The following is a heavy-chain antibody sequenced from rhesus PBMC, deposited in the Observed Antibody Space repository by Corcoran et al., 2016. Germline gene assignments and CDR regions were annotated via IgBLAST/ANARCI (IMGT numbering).Heavy chain of an antibody. CDR1: GDSISSSY. CDR2: IYGSGSST. CDR3: ARAGPASCTGSGCYV. Sequence: QLPLQESGPGLVKPSETLSVTCAVSGDSISSSYWSWIRQAPGQGLEWIGYIYGSGSSTNYNPSLKSRVTLSVDTSKNQLSLKLSSVTTADTAVYYCARAGPASCTGSGCYVWGQGLRVTVSS. J-gene: IGHJ3*01. D-gene: IGHD2-21*01. V-gene: IGHV4-169*01.